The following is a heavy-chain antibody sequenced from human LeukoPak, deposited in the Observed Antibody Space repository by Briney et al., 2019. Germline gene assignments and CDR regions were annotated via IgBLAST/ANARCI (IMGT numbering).Heavy chain of an antibody. CDR1: GGSISSYY. V-gene: IGHV4-59*01. D-gene: IGHD4-17*01. CDR2: IYYSGST. CDR3: ARDDYGDYVGGFDP. Sequence: PSETLSLTCTVSGGSISSYYWSWIRQPAGKGLEWIGYIYYSGSTNYNPSFKSRVTISVDTSKNEISLKLSSVTAADTAVYYCARDDYGDYVGGFDPWGQGTLVTISS. J-gene: IGHJ5*02.